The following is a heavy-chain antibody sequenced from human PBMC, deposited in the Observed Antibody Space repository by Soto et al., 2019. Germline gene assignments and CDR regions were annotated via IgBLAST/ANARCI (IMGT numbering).Heavy chain of an antibody. CDR1: GGSISSGGYY. V-gene: IGHV4-31*01. Sequence: SETLCLTCTVSGGSISSGGYYWSWIRQHPGKGLEWIGYIYYSGSTYYNPSLKSQVTISVDTSKNQFSLKLSSVTAADTAVYYCARVATIPWFDPWGQGTLVTVSS. J-gene: IGHJ5*02. CDR2: IYYSGST. D-gene: IGHD5-12*01. CDR3: ARVATIPWFDP.